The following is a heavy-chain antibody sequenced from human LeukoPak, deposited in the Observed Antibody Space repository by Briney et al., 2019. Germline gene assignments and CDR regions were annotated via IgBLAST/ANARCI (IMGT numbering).Heavy chain of an antibody. Sequence: GESLKISCKGFGYSFTSYWIAWVRQMPGKGLEWMGIIYPGDSDTRYSPSFQGQVAISADKSINTAYPQWSSLKASDTAMYYCARHPADTSMAGLDYWGQGTLVTVSS. CDR3: ARHPADTSMAGLDY. D-gene: IGHD5-18*01. J-gene: IGHJ4*02. CDR2: IYPGDSDT. V-gene: IGHV5-51*01. CDR1: GYSFTSYW.